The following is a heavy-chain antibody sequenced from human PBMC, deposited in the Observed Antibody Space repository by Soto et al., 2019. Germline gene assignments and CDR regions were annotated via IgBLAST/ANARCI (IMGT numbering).Heavy chain of an antibody. CDR1: GFTFSSYA. D-gene: IGHD3-22*01. J-gene: IGHJ4*02. V-gene: IGHV3-23*01. Sequence: PGGSLRLSFAGSGFTFSSYAMSWVRQAPGKGLEWVSGVSGISGSGGSTYYADSVKGRFTISRDNSKNTLYLQMNSLRAEDTAVYYCTKVRADYYDSSGPNYWGQGTLVTVSS. CDR3: TKVRADYYDSSGPNY. CDR2: ISGSGGST.